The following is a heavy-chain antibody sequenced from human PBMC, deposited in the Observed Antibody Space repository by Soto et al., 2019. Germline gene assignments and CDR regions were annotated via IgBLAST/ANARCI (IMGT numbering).Heavy chain of an antibody. CDR2: VNPILAMS. CDR1: GDTFSFYT. Sequence: QVQLVQSGAEVKKPGSSVKVSCKASGDTFSFYTLNWVRQAPGQGFEWVGRVNPILAMSSSAHQFQGRVSMFADKSTGTAYVELRRLRADDTAVYSCATSYGSGSSPFDSWGQGTLVTVSS. D-gene: IGHD3-10*01. J-gene: IGHJ4*02. CDR3: ATSYGSGSSPFDS. V-gene: IGHV1-69*02.